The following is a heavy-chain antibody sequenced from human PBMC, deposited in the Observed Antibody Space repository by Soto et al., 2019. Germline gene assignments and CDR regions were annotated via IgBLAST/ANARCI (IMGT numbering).Heavy chain of an antibody. V-gene: IGHV3-11*04. D-gene: IGHD5-12*01. CDR2: ITQSGHAT. Sequence: QVQLVESGGDLVKTGGSLRLSCAASGFTFSDYYMSWIRQTPGKGLDWVSYITQSGHATEYAACVRGRFTISRDNNKNSRYRQMNSLRVDDTGVYYCARAIRGYGTYGCYLGQGTLVTVSS. CDR3: ARAIRGYGTYGCY. CDR1: GFTFSDYY. J-gene: IGHJ4*02.